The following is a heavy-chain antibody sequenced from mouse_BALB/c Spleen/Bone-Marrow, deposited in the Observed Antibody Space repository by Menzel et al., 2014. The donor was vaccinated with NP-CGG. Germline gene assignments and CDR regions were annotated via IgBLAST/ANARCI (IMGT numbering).Heavy chain of an antibody. Sequence: EVQLQQSGAELVKPGASVKLSCTASGFNIKDTYMHWVKQRPEQGLEWIGRIDPANGNTKYDPKFQGKATITADTSSNTAYRQLSSLTSEDTAVYYCAPYYFGSSSFAYWGQGTLGTGSA. D-gene: IGHD1-1*01. J-gene: IGHJ3*01. CDR1: GFNIKDTY. V-gene: IGHV14-3*02. CDR3: APYYFGSSSFAY. CDR2: IDPANGNT.